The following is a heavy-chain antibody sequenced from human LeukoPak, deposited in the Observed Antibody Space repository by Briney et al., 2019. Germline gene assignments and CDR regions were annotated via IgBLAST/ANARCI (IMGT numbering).Heavy chain of an antibody. CDR1: GFIFSSYS. Sequence: PGGSLRLSCAASGFIFSSYSMNWVRQAPGKGLEWVSYISSSGNTIYYADSVKGRFTISRDNAKNSLYLQMNSLRAEDTAVYYCARSLRDAFDIWGQGTMVTVSS. V-gene: IGHV3-48*01. CDR2: ISSSGNTI. CDR3: ARSLRDAFDI. J-gene: IGHJ3*02.